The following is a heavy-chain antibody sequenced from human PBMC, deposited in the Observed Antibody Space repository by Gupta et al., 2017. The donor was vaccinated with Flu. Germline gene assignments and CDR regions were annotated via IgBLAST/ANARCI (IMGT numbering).Heavy chain of an antibody. CDR3: AKDHKVLGYCSSTSCYTDAFDI. V-gene: IGHV3-30*18. CDR2: ISYDGSNK. D-gene: IGHD2-2*02. J-gene: IGHJ3*02. Sequence: RQAPGKGLEWVAVISYDGSNKYYADSVKGRFTISRDNSKNTLYLQMNSLRAEDTAVYYCAKDHKVLGYCSSTSCYTDAFDIWGQGTMVTVSS.